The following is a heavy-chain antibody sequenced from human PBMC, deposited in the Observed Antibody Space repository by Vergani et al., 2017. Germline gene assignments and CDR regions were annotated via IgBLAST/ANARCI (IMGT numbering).Heavy chain of an antibody. CDR3: ARGGIAGVDGVWYFDL. D-gene: IGHD6-13*01. CDR2: INHSGST. J-gene: IGHJ2*01. Sequence: QVQLQQWGAGLLKPSETLSLTCAVYGGSFSGYYWSWIRQPPGKGLEWIGEINHSGSTNYNPSLKSRVTISVDTSKNQFSLKLSSVTAADTAVYYCARGGIAGVDGVWYFDLWGRGTLVTVSS. V-gene: IGHV4-34*01. CDR1: GGSFSGYY.